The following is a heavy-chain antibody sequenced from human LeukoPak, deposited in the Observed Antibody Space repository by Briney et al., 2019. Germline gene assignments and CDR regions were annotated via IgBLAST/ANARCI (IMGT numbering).Heavy chain of an antibody. J-gene: IGHJ4*02. V-gene: IGHV3-30*02. CDR1: GFTFSSYG. Sequence: GGSLRLSCAASGFTFSSYGMHWVRRAPGKGLEWVAFIRYDGSNKYYADSVKGRFTISRDNSKNTLYLQMNSLRAEDTAVYYCAKITVWVAAPLDYWGQGTLVTVSS. CDR2: IRYDGSNK. D-gene: IGHD6-6*01. CDR3: AKITVWVAAPLDY.